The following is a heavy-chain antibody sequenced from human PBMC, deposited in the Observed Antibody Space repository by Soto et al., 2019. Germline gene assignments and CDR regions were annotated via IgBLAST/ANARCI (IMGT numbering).Heavy chain of an antibody. CDR3: ARSYYGSGSYWFYGMDV. CDR2: IIPSFATG. CDR1: GGTFGNSA. D-gene: IGHD3-10*01. V-gene: IGHV1-69*06. Sequence: SVKVSCKAPGGTFGNSAISWVRQAPGQGLEWMGGIIPSFATGNSAPEFQGRLTITADKSTTTAYMELSSLRSEDTAVYYCARSYYGSGSYWFYGMDVWGQGTTVTVSS. J-gene: IGHJ6*02.